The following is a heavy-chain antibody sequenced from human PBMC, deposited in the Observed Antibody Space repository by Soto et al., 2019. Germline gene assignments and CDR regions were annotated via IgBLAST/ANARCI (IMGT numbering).Heavy chain of an antibody. V-gene: IGHV3-74*01. CDR2: MNNDGSYT. Sequence: EVQLVESGGGLVQPGGSLRLSCAASGFTFSSYWMYWVRQAPGKGLEWVSHMNNDGSYTIYAESVKGRFTFSRDNAKNTLYLQMNSLIAEDTAVYYCVRGGYMHACEIWGQGTMVTVSS. CDR1: GFTFSSYW. J-gene: IGHJ3*02. CDR3: VRGGYMHACEI. D-gene: IGHD6-13*01.